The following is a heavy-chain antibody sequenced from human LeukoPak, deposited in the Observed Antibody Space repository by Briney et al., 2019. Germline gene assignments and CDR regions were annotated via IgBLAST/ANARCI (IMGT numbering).Heavy chain of an antibody. Sequence: AGGSLRLSCAASGFTFSSYSMNWVRQAPGKGLEWVSSISSSSSYIYYADSVKGRFTISRDNAKNSLYLQMNSLRAEDTAVYYCAKDRVAWFGESPRYYYGMDVWGQGTTVTVSS. D-gene: IGHD3-10*01. CDR1: GFTFSSYS. J-gene: IGHJ6*02. CDR2: ISSSSSYI. V-gene: IGHV3-21*01. CDR3: AKDRVAWFGESPRYYYGMDV.